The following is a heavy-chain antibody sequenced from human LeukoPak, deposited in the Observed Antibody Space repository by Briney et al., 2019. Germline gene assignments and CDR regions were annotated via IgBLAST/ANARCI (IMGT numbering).Heavy chain of an antibody. Sequence: GGSLRLSCAASGFTFSNYAMSWVRQAPGKGLEWVSSLSGSGYSTYYADSVKGRFTISRDNSKNTLYLQMNSLRAEDTAVYYCVTGGGYNGLDYWGQGALVTVSS. V-gene: IGHV3-23*01. CDR2: LSGSGYST. D-gene: IGHD5-12*01. J-gene: IGHJ4*02. CDR3: VTGGGYNGLDY. CDR1: GFTFSNYA.